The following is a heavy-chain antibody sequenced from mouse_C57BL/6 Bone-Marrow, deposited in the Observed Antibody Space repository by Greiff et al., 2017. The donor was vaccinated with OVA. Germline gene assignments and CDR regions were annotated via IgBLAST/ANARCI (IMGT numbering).Heavy chain of an antibody. D-gene: IGHD1-1*01. CDR1: GFTFSDFY. CDR3: AREAFIPYWYFDV. Sequence: EVKLMESGGGLVQSGRSLRLSCATSGFTFSDFYMEWVRQAPGKGLEWIAASRNKANDYTTEYSASVKGRFIVSRDTSQSILYLQMNALRAEDTAIYYCAREAFIPYWYFDVWGTGTTVTVSS. CDR2: SRNKANDYTT. V-gene: IGHV7-1*01. J-gene: IGHJ1*03.